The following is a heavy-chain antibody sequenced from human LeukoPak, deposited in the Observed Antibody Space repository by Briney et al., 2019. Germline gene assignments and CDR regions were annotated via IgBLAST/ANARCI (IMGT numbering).Heavy chain of an antibody. D-gene: IGHD3-10*01. V-gene: IGHV3-30-3*01. CDR3: ARDLANYYGSGSYWNDAFDI. CDR1: GFTFSSYA. CDR2: ISYDGSNK. Sequence: PGGSLRLSCAASGFTFSSYAMPWVRQAPGKGLEWVAVISYDGSNKYYADSVKGRFTISRDNSKNTLYLQMNSLRAEDTAVYYCARDLANYYGSGSYWNDAFDIWGQGTMVTVSS. J-gene: IGHJ3*02.